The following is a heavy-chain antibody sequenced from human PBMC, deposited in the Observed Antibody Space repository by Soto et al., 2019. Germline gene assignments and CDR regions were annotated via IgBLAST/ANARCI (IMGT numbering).Heavy chain of an antibody. V-gene: IGHV4-31*03. Sequence: QVQLQESGPGLVKPSETLSLTCTVSGGSISSGGHYWNWIRQYPGKGLEWIGYIHDSGSTYYNPALKSRVIISLDSSKNLFSPKLTSVTAADTAVDFCAGESHSLYYNFWSGYYDFWGQGTLVTVSS. CDR1: GGSISSGGHY. CDR3: AGESHSLYYNFWSGYYDF. J-gene: IGHJ4*02. CDR2: IHDSGST. D-gene: IGHD3-3*01.